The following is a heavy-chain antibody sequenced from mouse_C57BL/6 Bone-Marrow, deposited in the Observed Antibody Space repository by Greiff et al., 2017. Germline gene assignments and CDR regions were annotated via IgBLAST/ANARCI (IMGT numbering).Heavy chain of an antibody. CDR3: ARELIATVVAPYYYAMDY. CDR2: IDPANGNT. D-gene: IGHD1-1*01. Sequence: VQLKESVAELVRPGASVKLSCTASGFNIKNTYMHWVKQRPEQGLEWIGRIDPANGNTKYAPKFQGKATITADTSSNTAYLQLSSLTSEDTAIYYCARELIATVVAPYYYAMDYWGQGTSGTVSS. V-gene: IGHV14-3*01. J-gene: IGHJ4*01. CDR1: GFNIKNTY.